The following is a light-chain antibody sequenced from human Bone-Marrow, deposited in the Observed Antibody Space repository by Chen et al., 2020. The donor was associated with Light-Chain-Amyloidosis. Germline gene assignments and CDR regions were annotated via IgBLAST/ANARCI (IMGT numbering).Light chain of an antibody. CDR3: SSYTITNTLV. Sequence: QSALTQPASVSGSPGQSITISCTGTSSDVGGDNHGSWYQQHPDKAPKLMIYEVTNRPSWVPDRFSGSKSDNTASLTISGLQTEDEADYFCSSYTITNTLVFGRGTRVTVL. CDR2: EVT. V-gene: IGLV2-14*01. J-gene: IGLJ1*01. CDR1: SSDVGGDNH.